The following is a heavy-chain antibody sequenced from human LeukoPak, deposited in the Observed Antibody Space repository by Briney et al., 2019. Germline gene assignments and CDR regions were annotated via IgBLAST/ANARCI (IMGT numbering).Heavy chain of an antibody. CDR2: INSDGTST. D-gene: IGHD3-10*01. CDR1: GFTFSSYW. V-gene: IGHV3-74*01. CDR3: ARMEVRGVIRNLDY. J-gene: IGHJ4*02. Sequence: GGSLRLSCAASGFTFSSYWMHWVRQTPGKGLVWVSRINSDGTSTSYADSVKGRFTISRDNTKSTLYLQMNSLRAEDTAVYYCARMEVRGVIRNLDYWGQGTLVTVSS.